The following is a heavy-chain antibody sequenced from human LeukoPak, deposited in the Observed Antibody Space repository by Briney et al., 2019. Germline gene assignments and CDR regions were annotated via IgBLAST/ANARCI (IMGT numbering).Heavy chain of an antibody. CDR2: INAGSGDT. D-gene: IGHD2-15*01. CDR1: GYTFTSYA. J-gene: IGHJ6*03. CDR3: ATNDCSGGSCYSEDYYYYMDV. Sequence: GASVKVSCKASGYTFTSYAMHWVRQAPGQRLEWMGWINAGSGDTKYSQEFQGRVTITRDTSASTAYMELSSLRSEDTAVYYCATNDCSGGSCYSEDYYYYMDVWGKGTTVTVSS. V-gene: IGHV1-3*03.